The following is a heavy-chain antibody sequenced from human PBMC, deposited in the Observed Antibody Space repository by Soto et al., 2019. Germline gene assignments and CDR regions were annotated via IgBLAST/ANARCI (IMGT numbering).Heavy chain of an antibody. CDR2: ISTSSSYI. CDR3: AGRYCSSTSCYAFDY. Sequence: EVQLVESGGGLVKPGGSLRLSCTASEFTFSTYTMHWVRQAPGKGLEWVSAISTSSSYIYYADSVKGRFTISRDNAKASLYLQMTSLRAEDTAVYYCAGRYCSSTSCYAFDYWGQGTLVTVSS. CDR1: EFTFSTYT. D-gene: IGHD2-2*01. J-gene: IGHJ4*02. V-gene: IGHV3-21*01.